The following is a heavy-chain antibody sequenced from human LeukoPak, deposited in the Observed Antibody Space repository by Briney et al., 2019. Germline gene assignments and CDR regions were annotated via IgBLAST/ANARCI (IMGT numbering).Heavy chain of an antibody. J-gene: IGHJ6*02. Sequence: SETLSLTCTVSGGSINDHAWCWIRQPPGRGLEWIGCVYYTGSSEYNASLKSRLTMSTDTSNNQLSLEVTSVTAADTAIYSCARLSRIATAGAYSYHSLDIWGQGTTVTVSS. D-gene: IGHD6-13*01. V-gene: IGHV4-59*11. CDR3: ARLSRIATAGAYSYHSLDI. CDR2: VYYTGSS. CDR1: GGSINDHA.